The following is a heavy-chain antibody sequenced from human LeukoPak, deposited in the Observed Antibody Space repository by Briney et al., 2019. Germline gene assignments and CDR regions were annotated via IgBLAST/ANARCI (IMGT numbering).Heavy chain of an antibody. CDR1: GYTFRNYG. J-gene: IGHJ4*02. D-gene: IGHD5-12*01. Sequence: ASVKVSCKAPGYTFRNYGITWVRRAPGQGLEWMGWISAYNGDTHYAQNLQGRVTMTTDTSTSTAYMELRSLRSDDTAVYYCARDPTNTSGYYAYFDYWGQGTLVTVSS. V-gene: IGHV1-18*01. CDR3: ARDPTNTSGYYAYFDY. CDR2: ISAYNGDT.